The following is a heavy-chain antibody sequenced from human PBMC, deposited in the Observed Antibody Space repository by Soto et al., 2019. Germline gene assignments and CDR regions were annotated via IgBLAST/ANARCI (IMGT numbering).Heavy chain of an antibody. Sequence: GWSLRLSCAASGFTFTNYDMHWVRQVTGKGLEWVSGITTAGDTYYPGSVKGRFTISREKAKNSLYLQMNSLSAGDTAVYYCARELHGGSYGMDVWGQGTTVTVSS. CDR3: ARELHGGSYGMDV. CDR2: ITTAGDT. CDR1: GFTFTNYD. V-gene: IGHV3-13*01. J-gene: IGHJ6*02.